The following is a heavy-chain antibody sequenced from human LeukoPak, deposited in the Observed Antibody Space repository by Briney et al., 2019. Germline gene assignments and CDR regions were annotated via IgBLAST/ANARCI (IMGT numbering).Heavy chain of an antibody. D-gene: IGHD2-2*03. J-gene: IGHJ5*02. CDR2: IKQDGSEK. Sequence: GGSLRLSCAASGFSFSSDELSWVRQAPGKGLEWVANIKQDGSEKYYVDSVKGRFTISRDNAKNSLYLQMNSLRAEDTAVYYCARALGIVVVPASAANWFDPWGQGTLVTVSS. CDR3: ARALGIVVVPASAANWFDP. CDR1: GFSFSSDE. V-gene: IGHV3-7*01.